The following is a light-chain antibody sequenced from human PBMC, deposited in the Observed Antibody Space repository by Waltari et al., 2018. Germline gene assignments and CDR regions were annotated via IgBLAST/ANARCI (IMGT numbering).Light chain of an antibody. J-gene: IGLJ2*01. CDR3: SSYAGSNNVV. Sequence: QSALTQPPSASGSPGQSVTISCTGPSSDVGRYNYVSWYQQHPGKAPKLLIYEVSKRPAGVPARLSGSKSGNTASLTVSGLQAEDEADYYCSSYAGSNNVVFGGGTKLTVL. CDR2: EVS. CDR1: SSDVGRYNY. V-gene: IGLV2-8*01.